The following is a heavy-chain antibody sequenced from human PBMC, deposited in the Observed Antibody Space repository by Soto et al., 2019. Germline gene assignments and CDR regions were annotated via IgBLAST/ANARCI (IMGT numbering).Heavy chain of an antibody. Sequence: SETLSLTCAVSGGSISSSNWWSWVRQPPGKGLEWIGEIYHNGSTNYNPSLKSRVTISVDKSKNQFSLKLSSVTAADTAVYYCARWGTVRGVILGSHFDYWGQGTLVTVS. CDR2: IYHNGST. CDR3: ARWGTVRGVILGSHFDY. V-gene: IGHV4-4*02. CDR1: GGSISSSNW. J-gene: IGHJ4*02. D-gene: IGHD3-10*01.